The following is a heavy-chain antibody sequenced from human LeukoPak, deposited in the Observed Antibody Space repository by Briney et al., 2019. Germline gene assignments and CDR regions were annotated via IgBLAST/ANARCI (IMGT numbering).Heavy chain of an antibody. CDR1: GYTFIGYY. J-gene: IGHJ5*02. Sequence: GASVKVSCKASGYTFIGYYMHWVRQAPGQGLEWMGRINPSTGGTNSAQKFQGRVTMTRDTSISTAYMELSRLTSDDTAIYYCARGQPYGDCNYFDPWGQGTLVTVSS. V-gene: IGHV1-2*06. CDR2: INPSTGGT. CDR3: ARGQPYGDCNYFDP. D-gene: IGHD4-17*01.